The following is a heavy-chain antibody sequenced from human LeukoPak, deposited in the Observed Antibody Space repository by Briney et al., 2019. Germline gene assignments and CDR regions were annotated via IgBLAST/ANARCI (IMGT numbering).Heavy chain of an antibody. J-gene: IGHJ6*04. CDR1: GGSFSGYY. Sequence: SETLSLTCAVYGGSFSGYYWSWIRQPPGKGLEWIGEINHSGSTNYNPSLKSRVTISVDTSKNQFSLKLSSVTAADTAVYYCARGRITMVRGFYGMDVWGKGTTVTVSS. V-gene: IGHV4-34*01. D-gene: IGHD3-10*01. CDR3: ARGRITMVRGFYGMDV. CDR2: INHSGST.